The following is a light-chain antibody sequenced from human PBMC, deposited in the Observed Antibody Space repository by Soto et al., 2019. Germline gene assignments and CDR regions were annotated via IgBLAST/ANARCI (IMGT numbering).Light chain of an antibody. CDR1: QNIVTY. CDR2: AAS. V-gene: IGKV1-39*02. J-gene: IGKJ5*01. Sequence: DIQMTQSPSSLSASRGDRVTITCRASQNIVTYLSWYQQKAGKAPELLIYAASSLQSGVPSRFSGSGSGTDFTLTISSLQPEDVATYYCQEYNSYPVNFGQGTRL. CDR3: QEYNSYPVN.